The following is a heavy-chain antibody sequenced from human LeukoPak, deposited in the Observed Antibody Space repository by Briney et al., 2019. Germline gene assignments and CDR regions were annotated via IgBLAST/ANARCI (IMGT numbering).Heavy chain of an antibody. CDR3: ARDKLLLLDY. V-gene: IGHV4-59*01. CDR2: IYYSGST. CDR1: GGSISSYY. D-gene: IGHD2-15*01. J-gene: IGHJ4*02. Sequence: SETLSLTCTVSGGSISSYYWSWIRQPPGKGLEWIGYIYYSGSTNYNPSLKSRVTISVDTSKNQFSLKLSSVTAADTAVYYCARDKLLLLDYWGQGTLVTVSS.